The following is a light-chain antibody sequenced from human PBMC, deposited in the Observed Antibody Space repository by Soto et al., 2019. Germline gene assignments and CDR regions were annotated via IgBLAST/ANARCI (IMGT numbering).Light chain of an antibody. Sequence: DIPMTQSPSTLSASVGDTVTISCRASQSIGNWLAWYQQKPGKAPTLLIYKASSLHTGVPSRFSGSGSGTDFTLTISRLEPDDFAFYYCQHYDSSAWTFGHGTKVEIK. V-gene: IGKV1-5*03. CDR2: KAS. J-gene: IGKJ1*01. CDR1: QSIGNW. CDR3: QHYDSSAWT.